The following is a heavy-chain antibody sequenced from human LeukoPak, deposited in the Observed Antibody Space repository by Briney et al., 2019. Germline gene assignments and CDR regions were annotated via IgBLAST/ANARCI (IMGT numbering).Heavy chain of an antibody. J-gene: IGHJ5*02. CDR3: APIEGTS. D-gene: IGHD2/OR15-2a*01. Sequence: PGGSLRLSCAASGFTVSSNHMSWVRQAPGKGLEWVSAIYSGGSPYYADSVKGRFTISRDNSKNTLYLQMNNLRAEDTAVYYCAPIEGTSWGQGTLVTVSS. V-gene: IGHV3-53*01. CDR2: IYSGGSP. CDR1: GFTVSSNH.